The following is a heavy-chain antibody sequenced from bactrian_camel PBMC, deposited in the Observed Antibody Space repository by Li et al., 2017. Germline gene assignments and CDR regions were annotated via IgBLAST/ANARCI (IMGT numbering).Heavy chain of an antibody. J-gene: IGHJ4*01. Sequence: HVQLVESGGGSVQAGGTLRLSCAASGSTIVVGWFRQAPGKQREGVASIYTSGGTHYADSAKGRFTISQDRANNTINLQMNNLDPEDTAMYYCAAAPRGVYCNTPPRLDSGPYGYWGTTEVNYWARGPRSPSP. V-gene: IGHV3S53*01. D-gene: IGHD2*01. CDR2: IYTSGGT. CDR1: GSTIV.